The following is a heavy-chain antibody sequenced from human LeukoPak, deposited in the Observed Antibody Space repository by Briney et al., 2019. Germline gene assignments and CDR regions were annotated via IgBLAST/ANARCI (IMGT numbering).Heavy chain of an antibody. D-gene: IGHD5-18*01. CDR3: ARAEPGYSYGPFSYMDV. CDR1: GGSISSYY. V-gene: IGHV4-4*07. J-gene: IGHJ6*03. Sequence: SETLSLTCTVSGGSISSYYWSRFRQPAGTGLEWIGRIYTSGSTNYNPSLKSRVTMSIDTSKNQFSLKLSSVTAADTAVYYCARAEPGYSYGPFSYMDVWGKGTTVTVSS. CDR2: IYTSGST.